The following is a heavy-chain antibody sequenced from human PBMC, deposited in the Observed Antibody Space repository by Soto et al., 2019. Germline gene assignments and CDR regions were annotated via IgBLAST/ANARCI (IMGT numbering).Heavy chain of an antibody. J-gene: IGHJ4*02. CDR1: GGTFSSYA. D-gene: IGHD6-13*01. CDR3: ATDQVNNIAAAGQFDY. Sequence: QVQLVQSGAEVKKPGSSVTVSCKASGGTFSSYAISWVRQAPGHDLEWVGVITPMYGTTNFAHKFQGRVTISADKSTSTAYMELRSLRSEDTAVYYCATDQVNNIAAAGQFDYWGQGTLVTVSS. V-gene: IGHV1-69*06. CDR2: ITPMYGTT.